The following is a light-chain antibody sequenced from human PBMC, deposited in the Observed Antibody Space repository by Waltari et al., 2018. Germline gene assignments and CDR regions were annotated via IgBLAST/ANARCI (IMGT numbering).Light chain of an antibody. CDR3: SSYAGSNNLGV. J-gene: IGLJ1*01. V-gene: IGLV2-8*01. CDR1: SSDVGGYNY. CDR2: EVS. Sequence: QSALTQPPSASGSPGQSVTISCTGTSSDVGGYNYVSWYPQHPGKAPTLMIYEVSKRPPGVPGRFSGSKSGNTASLTVSGLQAEDEADYYCSSYAGSNNLGVFGTGTKVTVL.